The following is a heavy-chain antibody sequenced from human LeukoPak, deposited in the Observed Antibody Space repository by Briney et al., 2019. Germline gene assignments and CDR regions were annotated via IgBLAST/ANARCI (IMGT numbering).Heavy chain of an antibody. CDR3: AKSAYYDASGYYREYYFDY. D-gene: IGHD3-22*01. CDR1: GFTFSTYA. CDR2: ISGSGGST. J-gene: IGHJ4*02. Sequence: GGSLRLSCAASGFTFSTYAMSWVRQAPGKGLEWVSAISGSGGSTYYADSVKGRFTISRDNSKNTLYLQMNSLRAEDTAVYYCAKSAYYDASGYYREYYFDYWGQGTLVTVSS. V-gene: IGHV3-23*01.